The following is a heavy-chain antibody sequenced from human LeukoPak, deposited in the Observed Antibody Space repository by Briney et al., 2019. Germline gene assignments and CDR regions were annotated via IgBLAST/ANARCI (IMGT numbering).Heavy chain of an antibody. CDR1: GGSISSGSYY. J-gene: IGHJ5*02. CDR3: ARGCGDGYNWFDP. D-gene: IGHD2-2*03. CDR2: IYTSGST. V-gene: IGHV4-61*02. Sequence: PSQTLSLTRTVSGGSISSGSYYWSWIRQPAGRGLEWIVRIYTSGSTNYNPSLKSRVTMSVDTSKNQFSLKLSSVTAADTSVYYCARGCGDGYNWFDPWGQGTLVTVSS.